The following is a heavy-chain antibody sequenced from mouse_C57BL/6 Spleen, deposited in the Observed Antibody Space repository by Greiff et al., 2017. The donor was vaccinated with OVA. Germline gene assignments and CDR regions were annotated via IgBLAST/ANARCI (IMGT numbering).Heavy chain of an antibody. CDR3: TRSDSSGYPFAY. D-gene: IGHD3-2*02. J-gene: IGHJ3*01. Sequence: QVQLQQSGAELVRPGASVTLSCKASGYTFTDYEMHWVKQTPVHGLEWIGAIDPETGGTAYNQKFKGKAILTADKSSSTAYMELRSLTSEDSAVYYCTRSDSSGYPFAYWGQGTLVTVSA. CDR1: GYTFTDYE. V-gene: IGHV1-15*01. CDR2: IDPETGGT.